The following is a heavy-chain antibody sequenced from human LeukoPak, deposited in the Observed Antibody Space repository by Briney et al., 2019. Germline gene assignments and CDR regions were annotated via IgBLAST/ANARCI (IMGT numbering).Heavy chain of an antibody. J-gene: IGHJ4*02. CDR1: GFTFSTYE. CDR3: AREGSRYFFDF. Sequence: GGSLRLSCAASGFTFSTYEMNWVRQAPGKGLEWISYISSSGSAINYADSVRGRFTISRDNAKNSLKLQMNSLRAEGTAVYYCAREGSRYFFDFWGQGILVTVSS. V-gene: IGHV3-48*03. CDR2: ISSSGSAI.